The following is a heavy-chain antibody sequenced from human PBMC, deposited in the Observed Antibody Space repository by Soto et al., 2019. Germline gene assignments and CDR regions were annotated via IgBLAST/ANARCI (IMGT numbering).Heavy chain of an antibody. D-gene: IGHD3-3*01. CDR3: ASRFPLWFDP. V-gene: IGHV1-3*01. Sequence: ASVKVSCKASGYTFTSYAIHWVRQAPGQRLEWMGWINAGNGDTKYSQKLQGRITITRDTSATTAYVELSSLTSEDTALYYCASRFPLWFDPWGQGTPVTVSS. CDR2: INAGNGDT. J-gene: IGHJ5*02. CDR1: GYTFTSYA.